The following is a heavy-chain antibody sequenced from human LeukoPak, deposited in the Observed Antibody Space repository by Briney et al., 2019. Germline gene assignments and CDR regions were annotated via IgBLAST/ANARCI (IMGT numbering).Heavy chain of an antibody. D-gene: IGHD1-26*01. V-gene: IGHV3-7*01. CDR1: GFTFSDYW. Sequence: GGSLRLSCAPSGFTFSDYWMTWVRQVPGKGLEWVANINRGGNEVHYVDSVKGRFTISIDNAKNSLYLQLDSLRVEDTAVYYCARVGTWELQRVFDYWGQGTLVTVSS. CDR2: INRGGNEV. J-gene: IGHJ4*02. CDR3: ARVGTWELQRVFDY.